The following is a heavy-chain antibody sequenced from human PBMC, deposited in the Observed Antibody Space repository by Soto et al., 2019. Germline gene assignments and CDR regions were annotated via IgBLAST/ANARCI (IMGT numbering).Heavy chain of an antibody. J-gene: IGHJ5*02. Sequence: QLQLVQSAAEVKKPGASVRGSCKAYGDPFIKYGISWIRQAPEQGVEWMGWIKVDSGYNNDAQKLQGRVATPADTSSDPAFMELRSLRLVDTAVYFCATSYDTGFDPWGQGTLVSVSS. CDR1: GDPFIKYG. CDR2: IKVDSGYN. V-gene: IGHV1-18*04. D-gene: IGHD3-9*01. CDR3: ATSYDTGFDP.